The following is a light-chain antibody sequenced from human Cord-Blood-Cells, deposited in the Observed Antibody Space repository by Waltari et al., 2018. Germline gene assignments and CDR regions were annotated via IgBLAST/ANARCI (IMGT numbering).Light chain of an antibody. Sequence: QSALTQPASVSGSPGQSITISCTATSSAVGSYNLVSWYQQHPGKAPKLMIYEGSKRPSWVSNRFSGSKSGNTASLTSAGLQAEDEADYYCCSYAGSSTLVFGGGTTLTVL. CDR1: SSAVGSYNL. V-gene: IGLV2-23*01. CDR3: CSYAGSSTLV. J-gene: IGLJ2*01. CDR2: EGS.